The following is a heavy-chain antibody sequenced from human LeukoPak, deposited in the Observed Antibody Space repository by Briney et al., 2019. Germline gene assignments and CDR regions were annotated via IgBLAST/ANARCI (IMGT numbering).Heavy chain of an antibody. D-gene: IGHD5-12*01. Sequence: SETLSLTCTVSGGSISTDYWSWIRQPPGKGLEWIGYIYYSGSTNYKPSLKSRVSISVDTSKNQFSLHLTSVTAADTAVYYCARDRIRSGYHGGDAFDIWGQGAMVTVSS. CDR2: IYYSGST. J-gene: IGHJ3*02. CDR3: ARDRIRSGYHGGDAFDI. CDR1: GGSISTDY. V-gene: IGHV4-59*01.